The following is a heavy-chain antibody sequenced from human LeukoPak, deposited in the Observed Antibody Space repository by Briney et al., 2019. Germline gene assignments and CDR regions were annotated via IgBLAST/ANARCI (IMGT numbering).Heavy chain of an antibody. V-gene: IGHV3-33*01. CDR3: ARDYSGWYVFDY. D-gene: IGHD6-19*01. CDR2: IWYDGSNK. CDR1: GFTFSSYV. Sequence: GGSLRLSCAASGFTFSSYVMHWVRQAPGKELEWVAVIWYDGSNKYYADSVKGRFTLSRDSSKSTVYLQMNSLRIEDTALYYCARDYSGWYVFDYWGQGTLVAVSP. J-gene: IGHJ4*02.